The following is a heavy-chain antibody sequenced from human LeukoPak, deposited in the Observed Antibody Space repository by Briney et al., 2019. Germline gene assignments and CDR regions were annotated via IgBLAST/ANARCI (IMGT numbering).Heavy chain of an antibody. CDR1: YDSITPYY. D-gene: IGHD3-22*01. V-gene: IGHV4-4*07. CDR2: IYSSGDT. J-gene: IGHJ4*02. CDR3: ARERTMDDIPYYIDY. Sequence: PSETLSLTCSVSYDSITPYYWSWIRQPAGKGLEWIGRIYSSGDTNYNPSLKSRVTMSIDTSKNQFSLRLTSVTAADTAVYLCARERTMDDIPYYIDYWGRGTLVTVSS.